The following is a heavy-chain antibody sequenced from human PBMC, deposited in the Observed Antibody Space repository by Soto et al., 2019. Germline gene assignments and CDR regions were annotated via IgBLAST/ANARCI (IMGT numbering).Heavy chain of an antibody. D-gene: IGHD5-18*01. J-gene: IGHJ5*02. CDR3: ARDSRIQLWSYNWFDP. CDR1: GYTFTSYA. Sequence: ASVKVSCKASGYTFTSYAMHWVRQAPGQRLEWMGWINAGNGNTKNSQKFQGRVTITRDTSASTAYMELSSLRSEDTAVYYCARDSRIQLWSYNWFDPWGQGTLVTVSS. V-gene: IGHV1-3*01. CDR2: INAGNGNT.